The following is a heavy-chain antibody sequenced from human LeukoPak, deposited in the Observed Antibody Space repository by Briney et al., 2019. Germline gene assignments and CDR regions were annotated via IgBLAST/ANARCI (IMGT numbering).Heavy chain of an antibody. Sequence: ETLSLTCTVSGGSISSDYWSWIRQPAGKGLEWVGLIYTSGSTNYNPSLKSRVTMSVDTSKKQFTLKLSSATAADTAIYFCASDFSYWGHGTLVTVSS. CDR1: GGSISSDY. CDR2: IYTSGST. J-gene: IGHJ4*01. V-gene: IGHV4-4*07. CDR3: ASDFSY.